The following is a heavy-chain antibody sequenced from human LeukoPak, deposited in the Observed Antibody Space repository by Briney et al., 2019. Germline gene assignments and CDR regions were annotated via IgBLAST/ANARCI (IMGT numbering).Heavy chain of an antibody. CDR3: AKMVYSGPPLMAGTEECYFDY. CDR2: ISGSGGST. J-gene: IGHJ4*02. Sequence: PGGSLRLSCAISGFTFNNYAMSWVRQAPGKGLEWVSAISGSGGSTYYADSVKGRFTISRDNSKNTLYLQMNSLRAEDTAVYYCAKMVYSGPPLMAGTEECYFDYWGQGTLVTVSS. CDR1: GFTFNNYA. V-gene: IGHV3-23*01. D-gene: IGHD2-8*01.